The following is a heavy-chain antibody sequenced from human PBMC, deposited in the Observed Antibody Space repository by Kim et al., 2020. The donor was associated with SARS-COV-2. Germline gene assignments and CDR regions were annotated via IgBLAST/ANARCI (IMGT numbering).Heavy chain of an antibody. D-gene: IGHD6-25*01. CDR1: GFTFSNYE. J-gene: IGHJ6*02. CDR3: AGVSEALYYYYYGMDV. CDR2: ISSSGSTI. Sequence: GGSLRLSCAASGFTFSNYEMNWVRQAPGKGLEWISYISSSGSTIYYADSVKGRFTIARDNDKNSLYLQMNSLRAEDTAVYYCAGVSEALYYYYYGMDVWGQGTTVTVSS. V-gene: IGHV3-48*03.